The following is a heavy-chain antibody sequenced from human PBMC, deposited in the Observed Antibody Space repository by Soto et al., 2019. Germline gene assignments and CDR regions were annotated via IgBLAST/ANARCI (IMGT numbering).Heavy chain of an antibody. Sequence: SETLSLTCTVSGGSITSSEYYWAWIRQPPGKGLQFVGTIYYSGSSYSNPSLKSRLSMSVDTSKNQFSLTMKSVTAADTAVYYCAKDRESGSYYGYWGQGTLVTVSS. D-gene: IGHD1-26*01. CDR3: AKDRESGSYYGY. CDR1: GGSITSSEYY. CDR2: IYYSGSS. J-gene: IGHJ4*02. V-gene: IGHV4-39*02.